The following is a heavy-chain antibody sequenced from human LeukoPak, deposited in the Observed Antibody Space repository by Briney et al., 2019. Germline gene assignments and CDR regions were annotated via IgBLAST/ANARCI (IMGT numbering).Heavy chain of an antibody. Sequence: GGSLRLSCAASGFSVSSNYMTWVRQAPGKGLEWVSIIYSDGSAYYADSVKGRFTISRDNSKNTLYLQMNSLRAEDTAVYYCAKRGTANYYDNSGYFWAGDYWGQGTLVTVSS. V-gene: IGHV3-66*01. D-gene: IGHD3-22*01. CDR1: GFSVSSNY. CDR2: IYSDGSA. CDR3: AKRGTANYYDNSGYFWAGDY. J-gene: IGHJ4*02.